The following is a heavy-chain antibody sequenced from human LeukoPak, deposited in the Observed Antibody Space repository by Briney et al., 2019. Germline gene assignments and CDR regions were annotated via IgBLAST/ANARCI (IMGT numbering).Heavy chain of an antibody. CDR3: ARAPTKGRYYYDSSGYYH. V-gene: IGHV4-4*02. J-gene: IGHJ5*02. CDR2: IYHSGST. Sequence: SGTLSLTCAVSGGSISSSNWWSWVRQPPGKGLEWIGEIYHSGSTNYNPSLKSRVTISVDKSKNQFSLKLSSVTAADTAVYYCARAPTKGRYYYDSSGYYHWGQGTLVTVSS. D-gene: IGHD3-22*01. CDR1: GGSISSSNW.